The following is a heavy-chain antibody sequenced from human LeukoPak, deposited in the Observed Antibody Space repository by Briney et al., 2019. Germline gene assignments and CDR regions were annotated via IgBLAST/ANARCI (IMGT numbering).Heavy chain of an antibody. CDR1: GGSISSYY. V-gene: IGHV4-59*01. CDR2: IYYSGST. D-gene: IGHD1-26*01. Sequence: KASETLSLTCTVSGGSISSYYWSWIRQPPGKGLEWIGYIYYSGSTNHNPSLKSRVTISVDTSKNQFSLKLSSVTAADTAVYYCARGRGYAFDIWGQGTMVTVSS. CDR3: ARGRGYAFDI. J-gene: IGHJ3*02.